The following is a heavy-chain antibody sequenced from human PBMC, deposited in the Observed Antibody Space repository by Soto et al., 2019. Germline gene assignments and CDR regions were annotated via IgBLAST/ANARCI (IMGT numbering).Heavy chain of an antibody. J-gene: IGHJ6*02. CDR1: GYTFTNFH. V-gene: IGHV1-46*01. Sequence: QVQLVQSGAEVKKPGASVNVSCKASGYTFTNFHLHWVRQAPGQRLEWMGIINPSGGSTRYAQKFQGRVVMTRDTSTNTVYMELGRLRYEDTAVYYCARPLRFLDPRDNYAMHVWGQGTTVTVSS. CDR3: ARPLRFLDPRDNYAMHV. D-gene: IGHD3-3*01. CDR2: INPSGGST.